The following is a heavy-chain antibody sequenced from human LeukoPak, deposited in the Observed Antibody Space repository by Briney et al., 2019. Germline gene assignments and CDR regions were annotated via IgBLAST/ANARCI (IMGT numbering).Heavy chain of an antibody. V-gene: IGHV1-46*01. CDR2: INPSGGST. Sequence: AASVKVSCKASGYTFTSYYMHWVRQAPGQGLEWMGIINPSGGSTTYAQKFQGRVTITADESTSTAYMELSSLRSEDTAVYYCARDQGDNYYDSSGYGDAFDIWGQGTMVTVSS. J-gene: IGHJ3*02. D-gene: IGHD3-22*01. CDR1: GYTFTSYY. CDR3: ARDQGDNYYDSSGYGDAFDI.